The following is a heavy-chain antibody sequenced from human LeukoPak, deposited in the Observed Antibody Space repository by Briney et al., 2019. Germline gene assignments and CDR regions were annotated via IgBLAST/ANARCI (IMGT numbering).Heavy chain of an antibody. CDR2: IYYSGST. V-gene: IGHV4-39*07. D-gene: IGHD1-26*01. Sequence: SETLSLTCTVSGGSISSSSYYWGWIRQPPGKGLEWIGSIYYSGSTYYNPSLKSRVTISVDTSKNQFSLKLSSVTAADTAVYYCAGHLRVGAGGFDYWGQGTLVTVSS. CDR1: GGSISSSSYY. CDR3: AGHLRVGAGGFDY. J-gene: IGHJ4*02.